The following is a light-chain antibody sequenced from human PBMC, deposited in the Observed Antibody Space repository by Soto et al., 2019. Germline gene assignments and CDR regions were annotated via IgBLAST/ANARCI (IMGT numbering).Light chain of an antibody. CDR2: GAS. Sequence: EIQMTQSPATLSVSPGERATLSCRASQSVSSNLAWYPQKPGQAPRLLIYGASSRDTGIPVRFRGSGSGTEFTLTISRLQSEDFAVYYRQQYNNWPLTFGQGTRLEI. V-gene: IGKV3-15*01. CDR1: QSVSSN. CDR3: QQYNNWPLT. J-gene: IGKJ5*01.